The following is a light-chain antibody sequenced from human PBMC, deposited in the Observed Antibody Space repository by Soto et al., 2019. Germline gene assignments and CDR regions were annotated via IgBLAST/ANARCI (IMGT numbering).Light chain of an antibody. V-gene: IGLV8-61*01. CDR1: SASVLTSYY. Sequence: QTVVSQEPSFSVSPGETVTLTCGLTSASVLTSYYPSWYQQTPRQAPRTLIYSTNIRSSGVPDRFSGSILGNKAALTITGAQADDESDYYCALYVGSGTVVFGGGTQLTVL. CDR3: ALYVGSGTVV. CDR2: STN. J-gene: IGLJ2*01.